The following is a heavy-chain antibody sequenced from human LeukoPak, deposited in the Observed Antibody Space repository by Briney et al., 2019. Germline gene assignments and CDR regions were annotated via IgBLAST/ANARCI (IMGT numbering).Heavy chain of an antibody. J-gene: IGHJ5*02. CDR2: VSTDGSST. CDR3: ARDNTPGWFGP. V-gene: IGHV3-74*01. CDR1: GCAFSSHW. Sequence: GGSLRLSCAASGCAFSSHWMHWVRQAPGKGLLWVSRVSTDGSSTDYAESVKGRFTISRDNAKNTLYLQMNSLRAGDTAVYYCARDNTPGWFGPWGQGTQVTVSS. D-gene: IGHD2-15*01.